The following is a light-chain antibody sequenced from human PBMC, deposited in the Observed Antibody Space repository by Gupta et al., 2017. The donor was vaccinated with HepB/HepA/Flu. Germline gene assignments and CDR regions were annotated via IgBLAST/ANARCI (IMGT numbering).Light chain of an antibody. CDR1: QSVSSN. CDR3: EQYNKWPQRT. Sequence: IVMTQSPATLSLSPGGRATLSCRASQSVSSNLAWYQQKPGQAPRLLIYDASTRATGIAARFSGSGSGTDFTLTISSLQSEDFAVYYCEQYNKWPQRTFGQGTKVEI. J-gene: IGKJ1*01. CDR2: DAS. V-gene: IGKV3-15*01.